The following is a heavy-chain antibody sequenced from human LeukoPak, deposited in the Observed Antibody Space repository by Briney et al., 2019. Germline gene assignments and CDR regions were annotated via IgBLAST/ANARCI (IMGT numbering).Heavy chain of an antibody. J-gene: IGHJ4*02. CDR2: ISGGGDST. CDR1: GFTFSSYG. V-gene: IGHV3-23*01. Sequence: PGGSLRLSCAASGFTFSSYGMSWVRQAPGKGLEWVSTISGGGDSTYYADSVKGRFTISRDNSKNTLYLQMNSLRAEDTAVYYCAKDSSGYYTTYFDYWGQGTLVTVSS. CDR3: AKDSSGYYTTYFDY. D-gene: IGHD3-22*01.